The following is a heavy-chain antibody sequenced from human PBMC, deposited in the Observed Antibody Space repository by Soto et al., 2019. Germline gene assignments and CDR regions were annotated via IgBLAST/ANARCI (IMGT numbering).Heavy chain of an antibody. D-gene: IGHD3-3*01. CDR2: IYYSGST. J-gene: IGHJ4*02. Sequence: SLTCTVSGGSISSYYWSWIRQPPGKGLEWIGYIYYSGSTNYNPSLKSRVTISVDTSKNQFSLKLSSVTAADTAVYYCARYYDFWSGYRHYYFDYWGQGTLVTVSS. CDR1: GGSISSYY. CDR3: ARYYDFWSGYRHYYFDY. V-gene: IGHV4-59*01.